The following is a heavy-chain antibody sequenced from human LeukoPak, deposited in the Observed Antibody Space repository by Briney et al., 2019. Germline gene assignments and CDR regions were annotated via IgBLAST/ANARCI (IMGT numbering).Heavy chain of an antibody. CDR3: AKGLIPFSRDYDFWSGYYGGLDY. V-gene: IGHV3-23*01. CDR2: ISGSGAST. J-gene: IGHJ4*02. CDR1: GFTFSSYA. Sequence: PGGSLRLSCAASGFTFSSYAMSWVRQAPGKGLEWVSAISGSGASTYYADSVKGRFTISRDNSKNTLYLQMNSLRAEDTAVYYCAKGLIPFSRDYDFWSGYYGGLDYWGQGTLVTVSS. D-gene: IGHD3-3*01.